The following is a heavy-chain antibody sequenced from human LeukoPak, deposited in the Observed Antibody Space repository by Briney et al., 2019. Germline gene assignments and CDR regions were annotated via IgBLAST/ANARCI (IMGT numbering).Heavy chain of an antibody. CDR2: VDPEDGET. V-gene: IGHV1-69-2*01. Sequence: ASVKVSCKASGGTFSSYAISWVRQAPGKGLEWMGLVDPEDGETIYAEKFQGRVTITADTSTDTAYMELSSLRSEDTAVYYCATFNGHGGWGQGTLVTVSS. CDR1: GGTFSSYA. J-gene: IGHJ4*02. D-gene: IGHD2-8*01. CDR3: ATFNGHGG.